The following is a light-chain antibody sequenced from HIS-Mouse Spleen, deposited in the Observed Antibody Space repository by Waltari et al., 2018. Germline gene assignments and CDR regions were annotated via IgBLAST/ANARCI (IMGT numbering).Light chain of an antibody. V-gene: IGLV1-36*01. CDR1: RSNIGNNA. CDR3: AAWDDSLNGRV. Sequence: QSVLTQPPSVSEAPRQRVTISCSGSRSNIGNNALNGYQQPPGKAPKLLIYYDDLLPSGVSDRFSGSKSGTSASLAISGLQSEDEADYYCAAWDDSLNGRVFGGGTKLTVL. J-gene: IGLJ3*02. CDR2: YDD.